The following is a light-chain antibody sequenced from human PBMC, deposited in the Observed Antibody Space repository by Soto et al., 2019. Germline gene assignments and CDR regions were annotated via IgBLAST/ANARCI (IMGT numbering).Light chain of an antibody. CDR3: QQNDNWPGT. J-gene: IGKJ1*01. CDR2: GAS. Sequence: EIAMTQSPATLSVSPGERATLYCRASQSISSNLAWYQQKPGQAPRLLIYGASTRANGIPARFSGSGSGTEFTLTISSLQSEDFAVYYCQQNDNWPGTFGQGTKVDIK. CDR1: QSISSN. V-gene: IGKV3D-15*01.